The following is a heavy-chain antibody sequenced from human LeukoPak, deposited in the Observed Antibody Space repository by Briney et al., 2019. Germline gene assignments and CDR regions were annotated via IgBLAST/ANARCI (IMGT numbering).Heavy chain of an antibody. Sequence: SETLSLTCTVPGGSISSYYWSWIRQPPGKGLEWIGYIYYSGSTNYNPSLKSRVTISVDTSKNQFSLKLSSVTAADTAVYYCARDRTDYGSGSYYNIDYYYGMDVWGQGTTVTVSS. CDR1: GGSISSYY. CDR3: ARDRTDYGSGSYYNIDYYYGMDV. V-gene: IGHV4-59*01. CDR2: IYYSGST. D-gene: IGHD3-10*01. J-gene: IGHJ6*02.